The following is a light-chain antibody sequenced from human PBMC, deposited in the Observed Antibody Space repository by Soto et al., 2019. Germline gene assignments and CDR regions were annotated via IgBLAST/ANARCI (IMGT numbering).Light chain of an antibody. Sequence: EIVLTQFPGALSLSPGERATLSCRASQSVSSTYLAWYQHKPGQAPRLLIYGTSSRATGIPDRFSGSGSGTDFTLIISRLEPEDFAVYYCQHFGRSPTFGHRTKVEI. CDR1: QSVSSTY. CDR3: QHFGRSPT. V-gene: IGKV3-20*01. CDR2: GTS. J-gene: IGKJ1*01.